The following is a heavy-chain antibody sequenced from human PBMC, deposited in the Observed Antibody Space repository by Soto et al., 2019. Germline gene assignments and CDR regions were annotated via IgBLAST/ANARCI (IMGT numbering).Heavy chain of an antibody. D-gene: IGHD5-18*01. CDR3: AKNSHGLLSLFDY. J-gene: IGHJ4*02. CDR1: GGTFSSYA. CDR2: IIPIFGTA. V-gene: IGHV1-69*13. Sequence: AASVKVSCKASGGTFSSYAISWVRQAPGQGLEWMGGIIPIFGTANYAQKFQGRVTITADESTSTAYMELSSLRSEDTAVYYCAKNSHGLLSLFDYWGQGTLVTVSS.